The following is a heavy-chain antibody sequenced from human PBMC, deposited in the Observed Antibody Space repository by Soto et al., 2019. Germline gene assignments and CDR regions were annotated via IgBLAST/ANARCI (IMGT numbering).Heavy chain of an antibody. J-gene: IGHJ6*02. CDR1: GGTFSSYA. CDR3: ASSVATYYYYGMNV. D-gene: IGHD5-12*01. CDR2: ITPIFGTA. V-gene: IGHV1-69*12. Sequence: QVQLVQSGAEVKKPGSSVTVSCKASGGTFSSYAISWVRQAPGQGLGWMGGITPIFGTANYAEKFQGRVTIRADESTSTANMERSSLISEDTAGYHCASSVATYYYYGMNVWAQGTTVTVSS.